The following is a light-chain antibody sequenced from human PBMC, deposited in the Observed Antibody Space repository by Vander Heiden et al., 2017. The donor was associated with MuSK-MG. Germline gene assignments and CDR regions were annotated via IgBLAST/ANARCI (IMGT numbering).Light chain of an antibody. J-gene: IGKJ5*01. CDR2: AAS. V-gene: IGKV1-39*01. CDR1: QSISSY. CDR3: QQSDSTPGIT. Sequence: DTQMTQSPSSLSASVGDRVTITCRASQSISSYLNWYQQKPGKAPKLLIYAASSLQSGVPSRFSGSGSGTDFTLTISSLQPEDFAPYYCQQSDSTPGITFGQWTRLEIK.